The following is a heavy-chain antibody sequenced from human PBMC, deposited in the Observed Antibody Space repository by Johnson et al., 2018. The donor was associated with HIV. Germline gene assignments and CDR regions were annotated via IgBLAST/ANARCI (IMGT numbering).Heavy chain of an antibody. CDR1: GFTFNNNA. CDR2: ISHNGGDDDDT. J-gene: IGHJ3*02. D-gene: IGHD6-6*01. Sequence: VQLVESGGGVVQPGRSLRLSCVASGFTFNNNAISWVRQAPGRGLEWVSAISHNGGDDDDTYYADSVEGRFTISRDNSKNTVWLQMNSLRAEDTAVYYCAKDRDSSSPNDAFDIWGQGTMVTVSS. V-gene: IGHV3-23*04. CDR3: AKDRDSSSPNDAFDI.